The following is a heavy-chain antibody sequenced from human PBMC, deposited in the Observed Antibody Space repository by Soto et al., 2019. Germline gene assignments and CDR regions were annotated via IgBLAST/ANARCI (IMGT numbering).Heavy chain of an antibody. J-gene: IGHJ6*02. CDR2: ICYSGST. V-gene: IGHV4-59*01. Sequence: NPSATLYLTCTVSGGSIIRYYWSWIRQPPGKGLEWIGYICYSGSTNYNPSLKSRVTISVDTSKNQFSLKLSSVTAADTAVYYCASSAGHPGDFFYYNGMDVWGQGTTVTV. D-gene: IGHD3-10*01. CDR3: ASSAGHPGDFFYYNGMDV. CDR1: GGSIIRYY.